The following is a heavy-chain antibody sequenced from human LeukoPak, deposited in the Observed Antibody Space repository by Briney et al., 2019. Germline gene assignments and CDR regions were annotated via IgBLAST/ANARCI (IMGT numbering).Heavy chain of an antibody. CDR1: GGSFSGYY. Sequence: PSETLSLTCAVYGGSFSGYYWSWIRQPPGKGLEWIGEINHSGSTNYNPSLKSRVTISVDTSKNQFSLKLSSVTAADTAVYYCARGIQRYYDFWSGFYLDYWGQGTLVTVSS. J-gene: IGHJ4*02. D-gene: IGHD3-3*01. CDR2: INHSGST. CDR3: ARGIQRYYDFWSGFYLDY. V-gene: IGHV4-34*01.